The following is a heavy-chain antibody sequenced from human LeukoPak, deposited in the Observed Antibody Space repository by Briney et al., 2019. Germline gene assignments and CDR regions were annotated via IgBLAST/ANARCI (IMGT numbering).Heavy chain of an antibody. Sequence: ASVKVSCKASGYTFTSYGISWVRLAPGQGLEWMGWISAYNGKTNYAHKLQGRVTMTTDTSTSTAYMELRSLTSDDTAVYYCARTLGGMTVERATGLDLWGRGTLVTVSS. CDR1: GYTFTSYG. CDR3: ARTLGGMTVERATGLDL. CDR2: ISAYNGKT. J-gene: IGHJ2*01. V-gene: IGHV1-18*01. D-gene: IGHD5-24*01.